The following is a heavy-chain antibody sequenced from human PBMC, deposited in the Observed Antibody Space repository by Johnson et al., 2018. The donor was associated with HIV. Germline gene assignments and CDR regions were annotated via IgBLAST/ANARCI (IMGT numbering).Heavy chain of an antibody. Sequence: QVKLVESGGGVVQPGRSLRLSCVASGFTFRSYAMHWVRQAPGQGLEWVAVISYAGSNKYYADSVKGRFTISRDNSKNTLYLQMNSLRAEDTAVYYCAKTIVVVTADAFDIWGQGTMVTVSS. CDR1: GFTFRSYA. CDR2: ISYAGSNK. V-gene: IGHV3-30-3*02. CDR3: AKTIVVVTADAFDI. D-gene: IGHD2-21*02. J-gene: IGHJ3*02.